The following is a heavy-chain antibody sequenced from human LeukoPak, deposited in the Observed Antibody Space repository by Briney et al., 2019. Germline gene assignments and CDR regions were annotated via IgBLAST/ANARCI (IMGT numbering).Heavy chain of an antibody. CDR1: GFTFSSYS. Sequence: GGSLRLSCAASGFTFSSYSMNWVRQAPGKGLEWVSPISSGSTYMYYADSVKGRFTISRGNAKNSMYLQMNSLRVEDTAVYYCGRVGGRSKAAKGGAFDIWGQGTMVTVSS. J-gene: IGHJ3*02. V-gene: IGHV3-21*01. CDR2: ISSGSTYM. D-gene: IGHD6-6*01. CDR3: GRVGGRSKAAKGGAFDI.